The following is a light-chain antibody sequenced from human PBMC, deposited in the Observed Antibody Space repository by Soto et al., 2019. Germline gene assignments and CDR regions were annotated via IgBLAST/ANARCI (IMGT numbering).Light chain of an antibody. CDR3: KHYASLLNP. V-gene: IGKV3-20*01. Sequence: LSLTTRERATLSCRASQSVSNNYLAWYQQKPGQAPRLLSYGASDRATGIPDRFSGSGSGTDFTLTIDILQPEDGARYYCKHYASLLNPSGQVTRLAI. CDR2: GAS. CDR1: QSVSNNY. J-gene: IGKJ5*01.